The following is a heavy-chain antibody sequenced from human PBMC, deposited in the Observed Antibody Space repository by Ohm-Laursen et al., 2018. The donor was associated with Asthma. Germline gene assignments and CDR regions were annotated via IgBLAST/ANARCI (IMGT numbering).Heavy chain of an antibody. Sequence: LSLTCTVFGGCITSGPFFRGAIRQHPGWVLEWIGHIFQTGSSYYNPSLKSRVSISVDTSKNQFPLRVSSVTAADTAVYYCAREATVITRYFDSWGQGILVTVSS. CDR1: GGCITSGPFF. D-gene: IGHD4-23*01. CDR3: AREATVITRYFDS. CDR2: IFQTGSS. J-gene: IGHJ4*02. V-gene: IGHV4-31*03.